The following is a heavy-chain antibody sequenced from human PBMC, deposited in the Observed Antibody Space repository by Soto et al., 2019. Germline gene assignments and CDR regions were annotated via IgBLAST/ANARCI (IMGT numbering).Heavy chain of an antibody. Sequence: ASETLSLTCAVYGGSFSGHYWTWVRQPPGKGLEWIGEIYHSGSTNYNPSLKSRVTISVDKSKNQFSLKLSSVTAADTAVYYCARGDKQQLVLSWGQGTLVTVSS. CDR1: GGSFSGHY. D-gene: IGHD6-13*01. J-gene: IGHJ5*02. CDR3: ARGDKQQLVLS. CDR2: IYHSGST. V-gene: IGHV4-34*01.